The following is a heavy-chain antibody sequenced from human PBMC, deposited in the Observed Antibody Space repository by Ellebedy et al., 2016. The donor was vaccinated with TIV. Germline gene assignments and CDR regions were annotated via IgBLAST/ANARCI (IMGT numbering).Heavy chain of an antibody. Sequence: GESLKISXAASGFTFSSYALHWVRQAPGKGLEWLAVISYDGSNKYYADSVKGRFTISRDNSKNTLYLQMNSLRAEDTAVYYCARIHCSGGSCYHYYYYGMDVWGQGTTVTVSS. CDR2: ISYDGSNK. J-gene: IGHJ6*02. CDR1: GFTFSSYA. V-gene: IGHV3-30*04. D-gene: IGHD2-15*01. CDR3: ARIHCSGGSCYHYYYYGMDV.